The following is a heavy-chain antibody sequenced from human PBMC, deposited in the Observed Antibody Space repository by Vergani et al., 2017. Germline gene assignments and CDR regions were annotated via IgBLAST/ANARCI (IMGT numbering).Heavy chain of an antibody. Sequence: QVQLVQSGAEVKKPGSSVKVSCKASGGTFSSYAISWVRQAPGQGLEWMGGIIPIFGTATYAQKFQGRVTITADESTSTAYMEQSSLRTEDTAVYYCAANGYSSSRYYYYYMGVWGKGTTVTVSS. D-gene: IGHD6-13*01. CDR1: GGTFSSYA. J-gene: IGHJ6*03. CDR2: IIPIFGTA. V-gene: IGHV1-69*01. CDR3: AANGYSSSRYYYYYMGV.